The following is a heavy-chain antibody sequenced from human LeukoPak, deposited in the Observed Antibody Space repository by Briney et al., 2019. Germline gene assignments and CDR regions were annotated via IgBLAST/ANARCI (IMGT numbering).Heavy chain of an antibody. CDR2: INPSGGST. V-gene: IGHV1-46*01. CDR3: ARDGLRDSSGYCFDY. D-gene: IGHD3-22*01. CDR1: GYTFTSYY. Sequence: GSVTVSCKASGYTFTSYYMHWVRQAPGQGLEWMGIINPSGGSTSYAQKFQGRVTMTRDTSTSTVYMELSSLRSEDTAVYYCARDGLRDSSGYCFDYWGQGTLVTVSS. J-gene: IGHJ4*02.